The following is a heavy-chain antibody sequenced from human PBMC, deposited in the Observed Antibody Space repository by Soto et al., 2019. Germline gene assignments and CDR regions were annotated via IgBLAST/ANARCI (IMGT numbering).Heavy chain of an antibody. V-gene: IGHV3-30-3*01. D-gene: IGHD2-2*01. CDR3: ARGPSSLTRFDY. Sequence: WWSLRLSCSASVFTFSSYAMNWFRQAPGKGLEWVAVISYDGSNKYYADSVKGRFTISRDNSKNTLYLQMNSLRAEDTAVYYCARGPSSLTRFDYWGQGTLVTVSS. CDR1: VFTFSSYA. CDR2: ISYDGSNK. J-gene: IGHJ4*02.